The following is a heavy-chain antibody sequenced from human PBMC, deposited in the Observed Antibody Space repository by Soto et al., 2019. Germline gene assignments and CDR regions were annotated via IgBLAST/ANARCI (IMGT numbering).Heavy chain of an antibody. CDR1: GYTFTSYD. CDR2: MNPNSGNT. D-gene: IGHD2-2*01. CDR3: ARVFESGYCSSTSCYDDY. V-gene: IGHV1-8*01. Sequence: QVRLVQSGAEVKKPGASVKVSCKASGYTFTSYDINWVRQATGQGLEWMGWMNPNSGNTGYAQKFQGRVTMTRNTSISTAYMELSSLRSEDTAVYYCARVFESGYCSSTSCYDDYWGQGTLVTVSS. J-gene: IGHJ4*02.